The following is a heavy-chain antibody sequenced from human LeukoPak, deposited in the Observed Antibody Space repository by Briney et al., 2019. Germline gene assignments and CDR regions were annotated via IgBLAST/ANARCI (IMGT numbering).Heavy chain of an antibody. Sequence: SETLSLTCTVSGGSVSSGSYYWSWVRQPPGKGLEWIGYVYDSGSTDYNPSLKSRVTMSLDKSKNHLSLNLTSVTAADTAVYYCSRESGAFSPFGYWGQGTLVTVSS. CDR2: VYDSGST. J-gene: IGHJ4*02. V-gene: IGHV4-61*03. CDR1: GGSVSSGSYY. D-gene: IGHD1-26*01. CDR3: SRESGAFSPFGY.